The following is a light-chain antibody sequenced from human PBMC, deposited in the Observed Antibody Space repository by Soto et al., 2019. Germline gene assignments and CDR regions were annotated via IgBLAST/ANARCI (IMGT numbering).Light chain of an antibody. Sequence: DIQLTQSQFSLSSSLEERVILTCRASQSISNHLNWYQQKPGKAPKLLIFAASSLQSGVPSRFSGSRSGPDFTLTISSLQPEDFATYYCQQSYTTPPITFGLGTRLEIK. CDR2: AAS. CDR1: QSISNH. V-gene: IGKV1-39*01. CDR3: QQSYTTPPIT. J-gene: IGKJ5*01.